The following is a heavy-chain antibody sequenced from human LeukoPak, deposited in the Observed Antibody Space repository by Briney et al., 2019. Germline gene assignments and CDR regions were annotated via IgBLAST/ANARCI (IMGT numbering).Heavy chain of an antibody. D-gene: IGHD6-19*01. CDR3: ARDDPLDKISSGWGP. Sequence: GASVKVSCKASGYTFSGYYMHWVRQAPGQGLEWMGIINPSGGSTSYAQKFQGRVTVTTDTSRGTAYMELSSLRSEDTAVYYCARDDPLDKISSGWGPWGQGTLVTVSS. V-gene: IGHV1-46*01. CDR2: INPSGGST. CDR1: GYTFSGYY. J-gene: IGHJ5*02.